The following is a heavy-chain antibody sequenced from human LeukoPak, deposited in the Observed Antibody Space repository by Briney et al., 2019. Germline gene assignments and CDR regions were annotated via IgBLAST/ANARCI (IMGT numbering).Heavy chain of an antibody. CDR2: IYYSGST. J-gene: IGHJ4*02. Sequence: ASETLSLTCTVSGGSISSYYWSWIRQPPGKGLEWIGYIYYSGSTNYNPSLKSRVTISVDTSKNQFSLKLSSVTAADTAVYYCARLVSGIAGVDYWGQGTLVTVSS. CDR1: GGSISSYY. D-gene: IGHD6-13*01. V-gene: IGHV4-59*08. CDR3: ARLVSGIAGVDY.